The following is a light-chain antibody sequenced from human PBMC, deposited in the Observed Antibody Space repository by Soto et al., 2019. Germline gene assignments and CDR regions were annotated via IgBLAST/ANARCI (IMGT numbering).Light chain of an antibody. CDR2: LGS. J-gene: IGKJ1*01. CDR3: MQALQTPPT. V-gene: IGKV2-28*01. Sequence: DIVMTQSPLSLPVTPGEPASTSCRSSQSLLHSNGYNYLDWYLQKPGQSPQLLIYLGSSRASGVPDRFSGGGSGTDFTLKISRVEAEDVGIYYCMQALQTPPTFGQGTKVDIK. CDR1: QSLLHSNGYNY.